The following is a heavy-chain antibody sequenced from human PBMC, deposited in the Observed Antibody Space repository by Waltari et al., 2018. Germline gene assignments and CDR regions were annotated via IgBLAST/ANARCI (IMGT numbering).Heavy chain of an antibody. CDR3: ARGRTSYSSSWPGMDY. Sequence: QVQLQESGPGLVKPSETLSLTCTVSGGSISSYYWSWIRQPPGKGLEWIGYIYYSGSTNYNPSLKSRVTISVDTSKNQFSLKLSSVTAADTAVYYCARGRTSYSSSWPGMDYWGQGTLVTVSS. CDR1: GGSISSYY. V-gene: IGHV4-59*01. CDR2: IYYSGST. D-gene: IGHD6-13*01. J-gene: IGHJ4*02.